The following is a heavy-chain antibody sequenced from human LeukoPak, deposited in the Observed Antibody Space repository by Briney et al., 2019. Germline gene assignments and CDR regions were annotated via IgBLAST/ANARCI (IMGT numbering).Heavy chain of an antibody. Sequence: GGSLTLSCTASGFTFGDYAMSWVRQAPGKGLERVGFIRSKAYGGTTEYAASVKGRFTISRDDSKSIAYLQMNSLKTEDTAVYYCTRVFDWLFSFDYWGQGTLVTVSS. CDR1: GFTFGDYA. CDR2: IRSKAYGGTT. CDR3: TRVFDWLFSFDY. D-gene: IGHD3-9*01. J-gene: IGHJ4*02. V-gene: IGHV3-49*04.